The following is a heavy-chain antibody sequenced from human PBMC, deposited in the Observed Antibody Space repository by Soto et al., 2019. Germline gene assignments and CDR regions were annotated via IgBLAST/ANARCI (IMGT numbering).Heavy chain of an antibody. J-gene: IGHJ3*02. D-gene: IGHD2-15*01. CDR1: GYTFTIYG. CDR3: ARAEIVVVVAATLLDAFDI. Sequence: VKVSCKASGYTFTIYGISWVRQAPGQGLEWMGWISAYNGNTNYAQKLQGRVTMTTDTSTSTAYMELRSLRSDDTAVYYCARAEIVVVVAATLLDAFDIWGQGTMVTVSS. V-gene: IGHV1-18*01. CDR2: ISAYNGNT.